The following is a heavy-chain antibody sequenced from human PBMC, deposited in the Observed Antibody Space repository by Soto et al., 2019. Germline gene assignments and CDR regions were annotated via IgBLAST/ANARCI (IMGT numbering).Heavy chain of an antibody. CDR3: ARISGRGYYMSVDY. CDR1: GFSLSSANMG. D-gene: IGHD3-3*01. CDR2: ISSNDEK. V-gene: IGHV2-26*01. J-gene: IGHJ4*02. Sequence: QVTLKESGPVLVKPTETLTLTCTVSGFSLSSANMGVSWIRQPPGKALEWLAHISSNDEKSFSLSLKDRLTISKDTSKSQVVLTMTNMDPVDTATYYCARISGRGYYMSVDYWGQGTLLTVSS.